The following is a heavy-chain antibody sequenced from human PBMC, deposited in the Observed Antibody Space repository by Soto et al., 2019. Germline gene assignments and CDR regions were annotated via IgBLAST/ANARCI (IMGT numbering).Heavy chain of an antibody. CDR1: GGTFSSYA. Sequence: QVQLVQSGAEVKKPGSSVKVSCKASGGTFSSYAISWVRQAPGQGLEWMGGIIPIFGTANYAQKFQGRVTITADKSTSTAYMGLSSLRSEDTAVYYCARPTDRVYHCNSAAAFDIWGQGTMVTVSS. J-gene: IGHJ3*02. CDR3: ARPTDRVYHCNSAAAFDI. CDR2: IIPIFGTA. D-gene: IGHD2-15*01. V-gene: IGHV1-69*06.